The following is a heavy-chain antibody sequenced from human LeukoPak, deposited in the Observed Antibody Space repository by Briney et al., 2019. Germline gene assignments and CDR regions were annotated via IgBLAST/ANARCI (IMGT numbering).Heavy chain of an antibody. CDR2: IGGSDTNT. J-gene: IGHJ4*02. CDR1: GFTFSSYA. D-gene: IGHD5-24*01. V-gene: IGHV3-23*01. CDR3: ANFPKMATMNY. Sequence: GGSLRLSCSASGFTFSSYAMSWVRQAPGKGLEWVSTIGGSDTNTYYADSVKGRFSISRDNAKNTLYLRMYSLRAEDTAVYYCANFPKMATMNYWGQGTLVTVSS.